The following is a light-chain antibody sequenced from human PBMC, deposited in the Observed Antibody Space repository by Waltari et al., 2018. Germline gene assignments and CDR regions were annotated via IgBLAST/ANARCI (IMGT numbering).Light chain of an antibody. CDR2: EDI. V-gene: IGLV2-23*01. CDR3: CSYAGVGTYV. CDR1: TSDVGYYDL. J-gene: IGLJ1*01. Sequence: QSALIQPAPVSGTPGQSITLSRTGTTSDVGYYDLVSWYQQHPGKAPQFPMCEDIMRPAGVSSRFAGSKSGYAASLTISGIRAGNEADFYCCSYAGVGTYVYGSETKVTVL.